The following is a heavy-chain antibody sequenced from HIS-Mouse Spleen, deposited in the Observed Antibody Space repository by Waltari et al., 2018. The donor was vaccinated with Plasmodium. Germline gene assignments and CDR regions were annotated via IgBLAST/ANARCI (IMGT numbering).Heavy chain of an antibody. V-gene: IGHV3-7*01. CDR3: ASSWYWYFDL. Sequence: EVQLVESGGGLVQPGGSLRLSCSASGFTFSSYWMSWVRQAPGKGLEWVANRKKDGREKYYVDLVKGRFTISGDNAKNSLYLQMNSVRAEDTAVYYCASSWYWYFDLWGRGTLVTVSS. D-gene: IGHD6-13*01. CDR2: RKKDGREK. J-gene: IGHJ2*01. CDR1: GFTFSSYW.